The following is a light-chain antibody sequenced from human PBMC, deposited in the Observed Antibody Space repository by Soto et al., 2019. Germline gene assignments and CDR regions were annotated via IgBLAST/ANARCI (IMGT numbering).Light chain of an antibody. Sequence: QSALTQPPSVSGSPRPSITLSFTGTSTGFSACKYVSCYQHTPDKATRLRIYEVSNRRSGISNRFSGSKSVNTASLSISELQAEDEAVYYGSCYTSISTCGVVLGGGTKVTVL. V-gene: IGLV2-14*01. CDR3: SCYTSISTCGVV. CDR1: STGFSACKY. CDR2: EVS. J-gene: IGLJ2*01.